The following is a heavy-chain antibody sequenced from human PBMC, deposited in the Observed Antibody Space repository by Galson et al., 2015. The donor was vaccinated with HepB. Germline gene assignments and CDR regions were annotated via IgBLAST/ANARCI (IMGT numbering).Heavy chain of an antibody. Sequence: SLRLSCAASGFTFSTYAMQWVRQAPGKGLELVAVTSYDGSTKDYADSVKGRFTISRDNSKNTLYLQMNSLRTEDTAVYYCARQFIHYFDLWGQGTLVTVSS. CDR3: ARQFIHYFDL. V-gene: IGHV3-30*04. CDR2: TSYDGSTK. CDR1: GFTFSTYA. D-gene: IGHD5-24*01. J-gene: IGHJ4*02.